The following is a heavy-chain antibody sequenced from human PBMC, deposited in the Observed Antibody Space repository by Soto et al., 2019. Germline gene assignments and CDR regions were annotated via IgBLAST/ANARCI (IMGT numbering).Heavy chain of an antibody. CDR3: TKVHHGAESYSQDS. D-gene: IGHD3-10*01. Sequence: PGGSLRLSCAASGFTFSSYGMHWVRKAPGKGLEWVAVISYDGSNKYSADSVKGRFTISRDNAKNTLYLQMNSLRAEDTAVYYWTKVHHGAESYSQDSWCQETQVTVSS. CDR2: ISYDGSNK. J-gene: IGHJ4*02. V-gene: IGHV3-30*18. CDR1: GFTFSSYG.